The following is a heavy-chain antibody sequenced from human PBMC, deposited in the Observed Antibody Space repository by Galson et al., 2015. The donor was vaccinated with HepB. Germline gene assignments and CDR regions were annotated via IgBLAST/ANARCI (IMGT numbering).Heavy chain of an antibody. CDR2: IRYDGSNK. D-gene: IGHD3-10*01. Sequence: SLRLSCAASGFTFSSYGMHWVRQAPGKGLEWVAFIRYDGSNKYYADSVKGRFTISRDNSKNTLYLQMNSLRAEDTAVYYCAKDGPHYYGSGSPSPYYYYYGMDVWGQGTTVTVSS. CDR3: AKDGPHYYGSGSPSPYYYYYGMDV. CDR1: GFTFSSYG. V-gene: IGHV3-30*02. J-gene: IGHJ6*02.